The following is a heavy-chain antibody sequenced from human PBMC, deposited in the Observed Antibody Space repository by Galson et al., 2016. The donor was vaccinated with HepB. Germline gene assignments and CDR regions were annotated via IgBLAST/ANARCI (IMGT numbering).Heavy chain of an antibody. CDR3: ARELSSGWVNWNLDL. V-gene: IGHV4-59*01. CDR1: GGSISSYF. J-gene: IGHJ2*01. D-gene: IGHD6-19*01. CDR2: VYNSGST. Sequence: SLTCTVSGGSISSYFWNWIRQPPGKGLEWIGYVYNSGSTNYNPSLKSRVTISVDTSKNQFSLKLRSVTAADTAMYYCARELSSGWVNWNLDLWVRGTLVTVSS.